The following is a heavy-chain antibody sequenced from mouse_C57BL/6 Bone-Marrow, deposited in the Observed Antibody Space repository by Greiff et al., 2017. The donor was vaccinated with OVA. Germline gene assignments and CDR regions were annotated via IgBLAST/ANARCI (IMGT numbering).Heavy chain of an antibody. V-gene: IGHV5-9*01. CDR1: GFTFSSYT. J-gene: IGHJ1*03. CDR3: ARRDYGSSYWYFDV. CDR2: ISGGGGNT. Sequence: EVQRVESGGGLVKPGGSLKLSCAASGFTFSSYTMSWVRQTPEKRLEWVATISGGGGNTYYPDSVKGRFTISRDNAKNTLYLQMISLRSEDTGLYYCARRDYGSSYWYFDVWGTGTTVTVSS. D-gene: IGHD1-1*01.